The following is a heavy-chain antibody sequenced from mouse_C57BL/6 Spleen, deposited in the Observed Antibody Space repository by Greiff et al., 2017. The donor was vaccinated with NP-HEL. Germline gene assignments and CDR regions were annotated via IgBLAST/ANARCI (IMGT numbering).Heavy chain of an antibody. V-gene: IGHV1-61*01. CDR3: ARWESTGFFDY. Sequence: QVQLQQPGAELVRPGSSVKLSCKASGYTFTSYWMDWVKQRPGQGLEWIGNIYPSDSETHYNQKFKDKATLTVDKSSSTADMQLSSLTAEDSAVYYCARWESTGFFDYWGQGTTLTVSS. D-gene: IGHD5-1*01. CDR1: GYTFTSYW. CDR2: IYPSDSET. J-gene: IGHJ2*01.